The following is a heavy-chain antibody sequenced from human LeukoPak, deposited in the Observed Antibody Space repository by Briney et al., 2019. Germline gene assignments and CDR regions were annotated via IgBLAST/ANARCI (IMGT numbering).Heavy chain of an antibody. CDR3: ATDRRGSNDY. D-gene: IGHD3-10*01. J-gene: IGHJ4*02. CDR2: IFPSGGEI. Sequence: GGSLRLSCAASGFTFSTFAMIWVRQPPGKGLEWVSSIFPSGGEIHYADSVRGRFTISRDNSKSTLSLQMNSLRAEDTAVYYCATDRRGSNDYWGQGTLVTVSS. V-gene: IGHV3-23*01. CDR1: GFTFSTFA.